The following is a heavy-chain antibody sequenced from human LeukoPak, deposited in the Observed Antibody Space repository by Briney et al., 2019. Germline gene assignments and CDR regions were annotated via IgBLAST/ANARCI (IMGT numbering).Heavy chain of an antibody. J-gene: IGHJ4*02. CDR1: GFTFSSYT. D-gene: IGHD6-13*01. CDR3: ARDAAAQQLVHYFDY. Sequence: GGSLRLSCAASGFTFSSYTMNWVRQAPGKGLEWISCISNSGGSLYYADSVKGRFTISRDNSKNTLYLQMNSLRAEDTAVYYCARDAAAQQLVHYFDYWGQGTLVTVSS. V-gene: IGHV3-48*01. CDR2: ISNSGGSL.